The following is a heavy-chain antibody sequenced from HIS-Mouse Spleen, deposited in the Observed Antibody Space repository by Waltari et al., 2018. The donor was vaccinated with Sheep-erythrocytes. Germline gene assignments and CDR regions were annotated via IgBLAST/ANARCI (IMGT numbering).Heavy chain of an antibody. CDR1: GGSISSISYY. V-gene: IGHV4-39*07. J-gene: IGHJ4*02. D-gene: IGHD3-10*01. CDR2: IDYSWGT. Sequence: QLQLQESGPGLVKPSETLSLTCTVSGGSISSISYYWGWIRQPPGKGLAWIGSIDYSWGTYYNPSLKSRVTISVDTSKNQFSLKLSSVTAADTAVYYCARDYVPGIRGYFDYWGQGTLVTVSS. CDR3: ARDYVPGIRGYFDY.